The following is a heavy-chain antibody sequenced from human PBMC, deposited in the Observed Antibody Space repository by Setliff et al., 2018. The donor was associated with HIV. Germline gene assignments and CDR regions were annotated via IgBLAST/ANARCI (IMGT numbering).Heavy chain of an antibody. CDR1: GGSLTDYD. Sequence: PSETLSLTCAVYGGSLTDYDWTWIRQTPAKGLEWIGEISHSGRTNYNPSLKTRLIISRDTSKNQFSLRLSSATVADTAIYYCARAFEGYCSGASCHWLDSWGQGTLVTVSS. CDR2: ISHSGRT. D-gene: IGHD2-15*01. J-gene: IGHJ5*01. V-gene: IGHV4-34*01. CDR3: ARAFEGYCSGASCHWLDS.